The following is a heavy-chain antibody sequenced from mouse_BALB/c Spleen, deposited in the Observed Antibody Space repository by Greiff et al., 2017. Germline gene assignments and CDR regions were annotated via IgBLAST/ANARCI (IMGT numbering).Heavy chain of an antibody. CDR1: GYTFTSYT. CDR2: INPSSGYT. D-gene: IGHD2-3*01. CDR3: ARSLYYYYAMDY. Sequence: QVQLQQSGAELARPGASVKMSCKASGYTFTSYTMHWVKQRPGQGLEWIGYINPSSGYTNYNQKFKDKATLTADKSSSTAYMQLSSLTSEDSAVYYCARSLYYYYAMDYWGQGTSVTVSS. V-gene: IGHV1-4*01. J-gene: IGHJ4*01.